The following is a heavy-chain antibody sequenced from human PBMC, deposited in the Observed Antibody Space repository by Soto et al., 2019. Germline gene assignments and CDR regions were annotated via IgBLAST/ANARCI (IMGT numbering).Heavy chain of an antibody. CDR3: ASAKCSVYDMTFPLGFYSYALDG. D-gene: IGHD5-12*01. J-gene: IGHJ6*02. V-gene: IGHV1-69*12. CDR1: GGTFSSSA. CDR2: IIPVFGTA. Sequence: QVQLVQSGTEVKKPGSSLKVSCKASGGTFSSSAIGWARQAPGQGLEWMGGIIPVFGTAKYAQKFQGRVTITAAESTSTAYMVLSNLRSEDTAVYYCASAKCSVYDMTFPLGFYSYALDGWSQGTTVTVSS.